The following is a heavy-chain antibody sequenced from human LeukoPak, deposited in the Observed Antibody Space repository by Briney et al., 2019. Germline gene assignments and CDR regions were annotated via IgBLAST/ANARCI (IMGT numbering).Heavy chain of an antibody. CDR2: IIPIFGTA. D-gene: IGHD3-10*01. CDR1: GGTFSSYA. Sequence: SVKVSCKASGGTFSSYAISWVRQAPGQGLEWMGRIIPIFGTANYAQKFQGRVTITTDESTSTAYMELRSLTSDDTAVYYCARDLDGSGSYYTDYWGQGTLVTVSS. CDR3: ARDLDGSGSYYTDY. J-gene: IGHJ4*02. V-gene: IGHV1-69*05.